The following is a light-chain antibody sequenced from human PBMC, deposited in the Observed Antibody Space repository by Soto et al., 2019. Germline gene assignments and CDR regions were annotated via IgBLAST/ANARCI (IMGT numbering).Light chain of an antibody. V-gene: IGLV8-61*01. Sequence: QTVVTQEPSFSVSPGGTVTLTCGLSSGSVSTNYYPSWYQQTPGQAPRTLIYSTNIRSSGVPDRFSGSILGNKAALTITGAQADDESDYYCVLYMGGGIHVLFGGGTKVTVL. CDR2: STN. CDR1: SGSVSTNYY. CDR3: VLYMGGGIHVL. J-gene: IGLJ2*01.